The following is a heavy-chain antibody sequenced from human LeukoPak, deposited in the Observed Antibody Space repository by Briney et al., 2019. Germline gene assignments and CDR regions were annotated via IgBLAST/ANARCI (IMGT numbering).Heavy chain of an antibody. CDR1: GGSISTYH. D-gene: IGHD3-10*01. CDR3: ARGDMMLRGVIDEMDP. V-gene: IGHV4-59*01. Sequence: SETLSLTCTVFGGSISTYHWSWIRQPPGKGLEWIGCIYYSGSANYNPSLKSRVTMSVDTSKNQFSLKLSSVTAADTAVYYCARGDMMLRGVIDEMDPWGQGTLVTVSS. J-gene: IGHJ5*02. CDR2: IYYSGSA.